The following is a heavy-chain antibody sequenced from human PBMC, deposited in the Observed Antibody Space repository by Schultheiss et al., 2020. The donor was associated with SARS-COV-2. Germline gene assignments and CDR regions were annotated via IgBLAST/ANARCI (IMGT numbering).Heavy chain of an antibody. V-gene: IGHV3-21*05. CDR2: ISAGDAYT. CDR3: ARDQGYYYYGMDV. CDR1: GFNFRNYK. Sequence: GGSLRLSCAASGFNFRNYKMHWVRQAPGKGLEWVSCISAGDAYTVYADSMKGRFTISRDNAKNSLYLQMNSLRAEDTAVYYCARDQGYYYYGMDVWGQGTTVTVSS. J-gene: IGHJ6*02.